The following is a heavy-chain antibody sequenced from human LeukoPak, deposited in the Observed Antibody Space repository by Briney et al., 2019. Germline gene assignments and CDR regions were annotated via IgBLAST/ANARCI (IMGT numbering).Heavy chain of an antibody. D-gene: IGHD3-22*01. CDR3: ARSDSSGYYSDAFDI. V-gene: IGHV4-59*01. Sequence: SETLSLTCTVSGGSISSYYWSWIRQPPGKGLEWIGYIYYSGSTNYNPSLKSRVTISVDTSKNQFSLKLSSVTAADTAVYYCARSDSSGYYSDAFDIWGQGTMVTVSS. J-gene: IGHJ3*02. CDR1: GGSISSYY. CDR2: IYYSGST.